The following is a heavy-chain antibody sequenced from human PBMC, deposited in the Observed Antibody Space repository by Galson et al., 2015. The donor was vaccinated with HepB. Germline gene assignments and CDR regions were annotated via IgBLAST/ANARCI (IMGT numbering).Heavy chain of an antibody. V-gene: IGHV3-33*01. CDR1: GFTFSSYG. Sequence: SLRLSCAASGFTFSSYGMHWVRQAPGKGLEWVAVIWYDGSNKYYADSVKGRFTISRDNSKNTQYLQMNSLRAEDTAVYYCARGAARSPLDYWGQGTLVTVSS. CDR3: ARGAARSPLDY. J-gene: IGHJ4*02. D-gene: IGHD6-6*01. CDR2: IWYDGSNK.